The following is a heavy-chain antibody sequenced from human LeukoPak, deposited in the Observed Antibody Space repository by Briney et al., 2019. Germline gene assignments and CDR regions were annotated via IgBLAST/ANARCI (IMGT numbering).Heavy chain of an antibody. V-gene: IGHV1-18*01. J-gene: IGHJ6*03. CDR2: ISAYNGNT. CDR3: ARRYCGGDCYEGPHYYYMDV. D-gene: IGHD2-21*02. Sequence: ASVKVSCKASGYTFTSYGISWVRQAPGQGLEWMGWISAYNGNTNYAQKLQGRVTMTTDTSTSTAYMELRSLRSDDTAGYYCARRYCGGDCYEGPHYYYMDVWGKGTTVTVSS. CDR1: GYTFTSYG.